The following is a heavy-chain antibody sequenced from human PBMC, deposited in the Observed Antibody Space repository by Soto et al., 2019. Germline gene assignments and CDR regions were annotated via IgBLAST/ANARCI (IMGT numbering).Heavy chain of an antibody. J-gene: IGHJ4*02. CDR2: ISGSGGST. CDR1: GFTFSSYA. D-gene: IGHD6-13*01. CDR3: ATSAGQQLVLGPPSQPFDY. V-gene: IGHV3-23*01. Sequence: PGGSLRLSCAASGFTFSSYAMSWVRQAPGKGLEWVSAISGSGGSTYYADSVKGRFTISRDNSKHTLYLQMNSLRAEDTAVYYYATSAGQQLVLGPPSQPFDYGGQEPRVPVSS.